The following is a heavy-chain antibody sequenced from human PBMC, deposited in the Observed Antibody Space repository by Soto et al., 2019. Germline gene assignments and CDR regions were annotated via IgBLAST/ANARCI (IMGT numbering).Heavy chain of an antibody. CDR3: AKSQSSSSSFYYGMDV. CDR1: GFTFSSYA. J-gene: IGHJ6*02. V-gene: IGHV3-23*01. CDR2: ISGSGGST. D-gene: IGHD6-6*01. Sequence: GGSLRLSCAASGFTFSSYAMSWVRQAPGKGLEWVSAISGSGGSTYYADSVQGRFTISRDNSKNTLYLQMNSLRAEDTAVYYCAKSQSSSSSFYYGMDVWGQGTTVTVSS.